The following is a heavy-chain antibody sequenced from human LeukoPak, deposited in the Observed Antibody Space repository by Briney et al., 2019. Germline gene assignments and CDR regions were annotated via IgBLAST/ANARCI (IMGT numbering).Heavy chain of an antibody. CDR3: ARAQVGSYSDY. CDR1: GGTFSSYA. CDR2: IIPIFGTA. V-gene: IGHV1-69*05. Sequence: ASVKVSCKASGGTFSSYAISWVRQAPGQGLEWMGGIIPIFGTANYAQKFQGRVTMTRDMSTSTVYMELSSLRSEDTAVYYCARAQVGSYSDYWGQGTLVTVSS. J-gene: IGHJ4*02. D-gene: IGHD1-26*01.